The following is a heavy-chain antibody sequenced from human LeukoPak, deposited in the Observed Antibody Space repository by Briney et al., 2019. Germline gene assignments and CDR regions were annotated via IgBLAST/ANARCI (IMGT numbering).Heavy chain of an antibody. CDR2: ISSSGSTI. Sequence: PGGSLRLSCAASGFTFSSYEMNWVRQAPGKGLEWVSYISSSGSTIYYADSVKGRFTISRDNAKNSLYLQMNSLRAEDTAVYYCASMGDSSGYYPRYWGQGTLVTVSS. V-gene: IGHV3-48*03. J-gene: IGHJ4*02. D-gene: IGHD3-22*01. CDR1: GFTFSSYE. CDR3: ASMGDSSGYYPRY.